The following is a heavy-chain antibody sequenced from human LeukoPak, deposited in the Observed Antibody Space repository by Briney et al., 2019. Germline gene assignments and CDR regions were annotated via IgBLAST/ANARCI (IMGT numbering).Heavy chain of an antibody. V-gene: IGHV4-30-2*01. J-gene: IGHJ5*02. CDR2: IYHSGST. CDR3: ARAKEGYPDP. D-gene: IGHD2-2*01. CDR1: GGSISSGGYS. Sequence: SQTLSLTCAVSGGSISSGGYSWSWIRQPPGKGLEWIGYIYHSGSTYYNPSLKSRVTISVDRSKNQFSLKLSSVTAADTAVYYCARAKEGYPDPWGREPWSPSPQ.